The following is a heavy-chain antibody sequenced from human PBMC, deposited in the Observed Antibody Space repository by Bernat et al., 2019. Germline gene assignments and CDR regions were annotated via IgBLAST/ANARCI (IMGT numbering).Heavy chain of an antibody. CDR1: GYSFTSYW. CDR2: MYPGDSDT. V-gene: IGHV5-51*01. D-gene: IGHD2-2*01. CDR3: ARRVYSSTSYDAFDI. Sequence: EVQLVQSGAEVKKPGESLKISCKGSGYSFTSYWIGWVRQMPGKGLEWMGIMYPGDSDTRYSPSFQVHVTISADKSSSTAYLQWSSLKASDTAMYYCARRVYSSTSYDAFDIWGQGTMVTVSS. J-gene: IGHJ3*02.